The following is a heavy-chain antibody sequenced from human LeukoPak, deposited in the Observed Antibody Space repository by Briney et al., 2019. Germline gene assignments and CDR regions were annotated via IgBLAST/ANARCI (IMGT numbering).Heavy chain of an antibody. Sequence: GESLKISCKGSGYSFTSYWIGWARQMPGKGLEWMGIIYPGDSDTRYSPSFQGQVTISADKSISTAYLQWSSLKASDTAMYYCARQKYSSSWYVWFDPWGQGTLVTVSS. CDR1: GYSFTSYW. V-gene: IGHV5-51*01. CDR2: IYPGDSDT. D-gene: IGHD6-13*01. CDR3: ARQKYSSSWYVWFDP. J-gene: IGHJ5*02.